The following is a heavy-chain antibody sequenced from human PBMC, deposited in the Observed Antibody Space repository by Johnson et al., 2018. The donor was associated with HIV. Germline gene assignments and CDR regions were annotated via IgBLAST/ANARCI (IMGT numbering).Heavy chain of an antibody. Sequence: QMQLVESGGGVVQPGRSLRLSCAASGFTFGSYALHWVRQAPGKGLEWVALISYDGNNKYYTDCVKGRFTISRDNSKNTLFLLMSSLRADDTAVYYCARVRRSGWFDNDAFDIWGQGTMVTVSS. V-gene: IGHV3-30*04. CDR2: ISYDGNNK. J-gene: IGHJ3*02. CDR1: GFTFGSYA. D-gene: IGHD6-19*01. CDR3: ARVRRSGWFDNDAFDI.